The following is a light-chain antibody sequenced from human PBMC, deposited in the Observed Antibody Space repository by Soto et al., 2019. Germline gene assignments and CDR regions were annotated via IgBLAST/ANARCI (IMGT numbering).Light chain of an antibody. J-gene: IGKJ1*01. V-gene: IGKV1-39*01. CDR3: QQSYNTPWT. Sequence: DIQMTQSPSSLSASVGDRVTITCRATQSISSYLNWYQQKPGKAPKLLIYAASNLQRGVPSRFGGSGSGTDFTVTISSLQPEDFATYYCQQSYNTPWTFGQGTEVEIK. CDR2: AAS. CDR1: QSISSY.